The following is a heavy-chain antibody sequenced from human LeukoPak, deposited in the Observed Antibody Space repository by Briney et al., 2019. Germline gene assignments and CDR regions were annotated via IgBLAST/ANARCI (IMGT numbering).Heavy chain of an antibody. Sequence: PGGSLRLSCAAPGYTFSNYGMHWVRQAPGKGLEWVAFIRYDGSNKYSADSVKGRLTISRDISKNTLYLHMNSLRVEDTAVYYCAKEGTVTPIDYWGQGTLVTVSS. CDR1: GYTFSNYG. D-gene: IGHD4-17*01. V-gene: IGHV3-30*02. CDR2: IRYDGSNK. J-gene: IGHJ4*02. CDR3: AKEGTVTPIDY.